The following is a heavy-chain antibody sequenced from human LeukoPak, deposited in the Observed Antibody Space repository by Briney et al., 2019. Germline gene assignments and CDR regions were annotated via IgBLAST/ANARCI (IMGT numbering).Heavy chain of an antibody. J-gene: IGHJ6*03. CDR3: ARLRFSYYMDV. V-gene: IGHV4-34*01. Sequence: SETLSLTCAVYGGSFSGYYWSWIRQPPGKGLEWIGEINHSGSTNYNPSLKSRVTISVGTSKNQFSLKLSSVTAADTAVYYCARLRFSYYMDVWGKGTTVTISS. CDR2: INHSGST. D-gene: IGHD3-10*01. CDR1: GGSFSGYY.